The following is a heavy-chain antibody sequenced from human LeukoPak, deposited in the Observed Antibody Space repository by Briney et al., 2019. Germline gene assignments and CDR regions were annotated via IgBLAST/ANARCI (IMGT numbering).Heavy chain of an antibody. CDR3: ARGDDSSGWYEAWFDP. J-gene: IGHJ5*02. Sequence: SETLSLTCAVSGYSISSGYYWGWIRQPPGKGLEWIGSIYHSGSTYYNPSLKSRVTVSVDTSKNQFSLKLSSVTAAYTAVYYCARGDDSSGWYEAWFDPWGQGTLVTVSS. CDR1: GYSISSGYY. D-gene: IGHD6-19*01. CDR2: IYHSGST. V-gene: IGHV4-38-2*01.